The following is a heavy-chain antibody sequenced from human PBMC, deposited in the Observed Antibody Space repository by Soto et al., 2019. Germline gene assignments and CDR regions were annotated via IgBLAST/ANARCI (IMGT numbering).Heavy chain of an antibody. CDR2: INPSGGST. CDR1: GYTFTSYY. J-gene: IGHJ3*02. CDR3: ARYAYSGYAYISANAFDI. D-gene: IGHD5-12*01. Sequence: GASVKVSCKASGYTFTSYYMHWVRQAPGQGLEWMGIINPSGGSTSYAQKFQGRVTMTRDTSTSTVYMELSSLRSEDTAVYYCARYAYSGYAYISANAFDICGQGTMVT. V-gene: IGHV1-46*03.